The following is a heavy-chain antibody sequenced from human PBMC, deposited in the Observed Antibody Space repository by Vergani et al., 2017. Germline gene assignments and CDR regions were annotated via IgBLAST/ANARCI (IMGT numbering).Heavy chain of an antibody. V-gene: IGHV4-34*01. CDR1: GGSFSGYY. Sequence: QVQLQPWGAGLLKPSETLSLTCPVYGGSFSGYYWSWIRQPPGKGLEWIGEIHHSGSTNYNPSLKSRVTISVYTSKNQFSLKLSSVTAADTAVYYCACSKIQRWMDVWGQGTTVTVSS. CDR3: ACSKIQRWMDV. D-gene: IGHD4-11*01. CDR2: IHHSGST. J-gene: IGHJ6*02.